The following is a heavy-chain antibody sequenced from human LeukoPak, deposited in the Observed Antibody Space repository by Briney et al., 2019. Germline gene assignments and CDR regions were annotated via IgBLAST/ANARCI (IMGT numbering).Heavy chain of an antibody. V-gene: IGHV3-30*18. J-gene: IGHJ4*02. D-gene: IGHD6-13*01. CDR1: RFTFSLYW. CDR2: ISNDGSNK. Sequence: GGSLRLSCAASRFTFSLYWMSWVRQAPGKGLEWVAVISNDGSNKYYADSVKGRFTISRDNSKNTVYLQMNSLRGEDTAVYYCAKSGIAAAGQRGYFDYWGQGTLVTVSS. CDR3: AKSGIAAAGQRGYFDY.